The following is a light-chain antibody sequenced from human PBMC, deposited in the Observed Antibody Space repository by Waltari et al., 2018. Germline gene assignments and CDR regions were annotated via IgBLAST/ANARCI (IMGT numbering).Light chain of an antibody. J-gene: IGKJ2*02. V-gene: IGKV4-1*01. CDR2: WAS. Sequence: DIVMTQSPDSLAVSLGERATINCKSSQSVLYSSNNKNYLAWYQQKPGQHPNLLSYWASTRESGVPYRFSGSGSGSDFTLTISSLQAEDVAVYYCQQFYSTPRTFGQGTKLEI. CDR3: QQFYSTPRT. CDR1: QSVLYSSNNKNY.